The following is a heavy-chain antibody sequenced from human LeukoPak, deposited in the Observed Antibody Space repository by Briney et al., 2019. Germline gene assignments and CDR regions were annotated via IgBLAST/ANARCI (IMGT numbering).Heavy chain of an antibody. CDR1: GGSISSSSYY. CDR3: ASQGVGYCSSTSCYGWFDP. D-gene: IGHD2-2*01. J-gene: IGHJ5*02. Sequence: SETLSLTCTVSGGSISSSSYYWGWIRQPPGKGLEWIGSIDYSGSTYYNPSRKSRVTISVDTSKNQFSLKLSSVTAADTAVYYCASQGVGYCSSTSCYGWFDPWGEGTLVTVSS. CDR2: IDYSGST. V-gene: IGHV4-39*07.